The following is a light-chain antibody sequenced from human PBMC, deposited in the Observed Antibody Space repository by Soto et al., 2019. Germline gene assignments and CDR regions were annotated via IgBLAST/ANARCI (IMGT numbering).Light chain of an antibody. V-gene: IGLV3-21*04. CDR1: NIGSKS. J-gene: IGLJ2*01. CDR3: QLWDGGSGHRV. Sequence: SSVLTQPPSVSVAPGKAARITCGGNNIGSKSVHWYQQKPGQAPLLVIYYDRDRPSGIPERFSGSNSGNTATLTISRVEAGDEADHYCQLWDGGSGHRVFGGGTQLTVL. CDR2: YDR.